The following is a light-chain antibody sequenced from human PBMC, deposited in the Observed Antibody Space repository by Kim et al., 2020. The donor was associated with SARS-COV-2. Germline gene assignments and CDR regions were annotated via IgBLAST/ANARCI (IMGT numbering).Light chain of an antibody. Sequence: MGKSVRSTVQGDSLRSYYPGWYQQQPGQAPLLVIYDRNHRPSGIPDRFSGSDSGNTATLTISGAQAEDEADYYCNSRDSSGDHWVFGGGTQLTVL. CDR1: SLRSYY. V-gene: IGLV3-19*01. CDR3: NSRDSSGDHWV. CDR2: DRN. J-gene: IGLJ3*02.